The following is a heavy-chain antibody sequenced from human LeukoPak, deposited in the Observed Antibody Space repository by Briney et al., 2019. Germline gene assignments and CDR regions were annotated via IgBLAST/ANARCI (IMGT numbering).Heavy chain of an antibody. D-gene: IGHD1-1*01. CDR3: ARHDGTVTLNWLDP. V-gene: IGHV4-39*01. CDR2: IYYSGRT. CDR1: GYSISTTSHY. J-gene: IGHJ5*02. Sequence: SVTLSLTCGVSGYSISTTSHYWGWIRQPPGGGLEWIGSIYYSGRTYYNPSLKSRVTISVDTSKNQFSLTLSSVTAADTAVYYCARHDGTVTLNWLDPWGQGTLVTVSS.